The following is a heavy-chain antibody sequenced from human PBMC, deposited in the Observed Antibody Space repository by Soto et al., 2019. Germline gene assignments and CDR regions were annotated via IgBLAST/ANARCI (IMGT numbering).Heavy chain of an antibody. D-gene: IGHD6-6*01. Sequence: PSPTLSLSCAISGDSVSSNSAAWNWIRQSPSRGLEWLGRTYYGSKWYNDYAVSVKSRITINPDTSKNQFSLQLNSVTPEDTAVYYCARAEYRSSSPDFDYWGQGTMVTVS. CDR3: ARAEYRSSSPDFDY. J-gene: IGHJ4*02. CDR2: TYYGSKWYN. V-gene: IGHV6-1*01. CDR1: GDSVSSNSAA.